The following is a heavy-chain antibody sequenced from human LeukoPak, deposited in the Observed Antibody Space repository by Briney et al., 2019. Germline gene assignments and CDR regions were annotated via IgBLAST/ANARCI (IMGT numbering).Heavy chain of an antibody. V-gene: IGHV5-51*01. Sequence: GESLKISCKASGYSFTSNWIGWVRQLPGKGLEWMGIIFPADSDTRYSPSFQGQVSISADKSISTAYLQWSSLKTSDTAIYYCARQGPSDYWGQGTLFTVSS. J-gene: IGHJ4*02. CDR1: GYSFTSNW. CDR2: IFPADSDT. CDR3: ARQGPSDY.